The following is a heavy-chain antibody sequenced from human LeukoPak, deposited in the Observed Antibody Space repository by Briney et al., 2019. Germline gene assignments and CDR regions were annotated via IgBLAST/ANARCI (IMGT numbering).Heavy chain of an antibody. V-gene: IGHV4-59*01. CDR3: ARWHSHGRYFDY. J-gene: IGHJ4*02. CDR2: TSDSGNT. CDR1: GGSIRNYY. D-gene: IGHD2-21*01. Sequence: SETLSLTCTVSGGSIRNYYWNWIRQPPGRGLEWIGYTSDSGNTDYKPSLKSRVTISVDTSKNQFSLKLTSATAADTAVYYCARWHSHGRYFDYWGQGALVPVSS.